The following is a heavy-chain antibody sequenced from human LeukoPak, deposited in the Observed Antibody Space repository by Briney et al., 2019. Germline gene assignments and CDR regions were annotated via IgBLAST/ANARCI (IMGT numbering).Heavy chain of an antibody. D-gene: IGHD1-26*01. CDR2: MNPNSGNT. J-gene: IGHJ5*02. CDR1: GYTFTSYY. CDR3: ARRPSIVGAKRNWFDP. V-gene: IGHV1-8*02. Sequence: ASVKVSCKASGYTFTSYYMHWVRQATGQGLEWMGWMNPNSGNTGYAQKFQGRVTMTRNTSISTAYMELSSLRSEDTAVYYCARRPSIVGAKRNWFDPWGQGTLVTVSS.